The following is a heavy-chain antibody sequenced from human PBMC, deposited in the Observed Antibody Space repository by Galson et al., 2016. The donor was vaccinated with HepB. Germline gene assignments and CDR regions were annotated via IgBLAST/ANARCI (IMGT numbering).Heavy chain of an antibody. D-gene: IGHD3-16*01. CDR1: GYNFPKFW. CDR2: IYPDESDI. Sequence: QSGAEVKKPGESLKISCEGSGYNFPKFWIAWVRQMPGKGLECMGTIYPDESDIRPNIKYNPSFQGQVTISADMSVSTAYLQWTSLKASDTAIYYCARHQGGHNWFDPWGHGTLVTVS. J-gene: IGHJ5*02. CDR3: ARHQGGHNWFDP. V-gene: IGHV5-51*01.